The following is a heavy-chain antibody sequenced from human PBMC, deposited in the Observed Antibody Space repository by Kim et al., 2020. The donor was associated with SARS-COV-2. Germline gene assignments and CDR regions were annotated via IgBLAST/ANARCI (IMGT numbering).Heavy chain of an antibody. CDR3: ARAYSSGRIGDY. Sequence: SETLSLTCTVSGGSISSYYWSWIRQPPGKGLEWIGYIYYSGSTNYNPSLKSRVTISVDTSKNQFSLKLSSVTAADTAVYYCARAYSSGRIGDYWGQGTLVTVS. CDR1: GGSISSYY. V-gene: IGHV4-59*01. CDR2: IYYSGST. J-gene: IGHJ4*02. D-gene: IGHD6-19*01.